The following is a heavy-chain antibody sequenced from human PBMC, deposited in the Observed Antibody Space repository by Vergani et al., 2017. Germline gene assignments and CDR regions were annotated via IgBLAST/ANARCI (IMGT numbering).Heavy chain of an antibody. J-gene: IGHJ3*02. CDR2: IYYSGST. CDR1: GGSISSSSYY. V-gene: IGHV4-39*01. CDR3: GSNGREGAFDI. Sequence: QLQLQESGPGLVKPSETLSLTCTVSGGSISSSSYYWGWIRQPPGKGLGWIGSIYYSGSTYYNPSLKSRVTISVDTSKNQFSLKLSSVTAADTAVYYCGSNGREGAFDIWGQGTMVTVSS.